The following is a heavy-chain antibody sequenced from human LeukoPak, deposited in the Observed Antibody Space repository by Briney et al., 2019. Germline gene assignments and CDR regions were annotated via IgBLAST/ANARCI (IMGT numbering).Heavy chain of an antibody. Sequence: EASVKVSCKASRFTFTTYFMHWVRQAPGQGLEWMGKINPSGDTTTYAQKFQGRVTMTRDTSTSTVYMELRSLRSDDTAVYYCARDRNGDQRANAFDIWGQGTMVTVSS. CDR2: INPSGDTT. V-gene: IGHV1-46*01. D-gene: IGHD2-21*02. CDR1: RFTFTTYF. CDR3: ARDRNGDQRANAFDI. J-gene: IGHJ3*02.